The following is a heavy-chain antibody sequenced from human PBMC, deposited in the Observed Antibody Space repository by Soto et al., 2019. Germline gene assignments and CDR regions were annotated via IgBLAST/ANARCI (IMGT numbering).Heavy chain of an antibody. V-gene: IGHV4-31*03. CDR3: AIESKYATSGYPHWFAP. J-gene: IGHJ5*02. CDR2: IYYSGTT. CDR1: VASISSGGYY. D-gene: IGHD5-12*01. Sequence: QVQLQESGPGLVKPSQTLSLTCTVSVASISSGGYYWTWIRQHPGEGLEWIGNIYYSGTTSYNPSLKSRVTMSVDTSNNHFALTMTSVTAADTAIYYWAIESKYATSGYPHWFAPWGQGTRVTVSS.